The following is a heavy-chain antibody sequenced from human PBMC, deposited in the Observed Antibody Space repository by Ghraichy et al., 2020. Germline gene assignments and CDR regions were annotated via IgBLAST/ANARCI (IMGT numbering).Heavy chain of an antibody. CDR1: GGSFRGSY. CDR2: INHSGST. V-gene: IGHV4-34*01. D-gene: IGHD3-3*01. Sequence: SETLSLTCAVYGGSFRGSYWNWIRQPPGKGLEWIGEINHSGSTNYNPSLESRVTILVDTSKNQFSLKLTSVTAADTAVYYCARGLSNDFWTTSFDPWGQGTLVTVSS. J-gene: IGHJ5*02. CDR3: ARGLSNDFWTTSFDP.